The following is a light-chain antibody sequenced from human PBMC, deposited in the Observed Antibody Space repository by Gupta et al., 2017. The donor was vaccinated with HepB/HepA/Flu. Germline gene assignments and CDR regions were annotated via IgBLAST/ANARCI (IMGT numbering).Light chain of an antibody. J-gene: IGLJ2*01. V-gene: IGLV1-40*01. CDR2: GNS. CDR1: SSHIGAGYD. CDR3: QYYDSSLSGENVV. Sequence: QSVLTQPPSVSGAPGQSVTISCTGSSSHIGAGYDVHWYPQLPGTAPKLLICGNSNRPCGVTDRVSGSTSGTSASLAITGLPAEDEAEYYCQYYDSSLSGENVVFGGGTKLTVL.